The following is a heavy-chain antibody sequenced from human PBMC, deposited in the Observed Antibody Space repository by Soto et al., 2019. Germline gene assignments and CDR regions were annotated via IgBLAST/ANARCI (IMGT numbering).Heavy chain of an antibody. CDR2: ISGSGGSS. D-gene: IGHD5-12*01. Sequence: GGSLRLSCSASGFSFNSYAMMRVRQAPGKGLEWVSVISGSGGSSYFADSAKGRFTISRDNSKNMLYLEMNSLRAEDTARYFCAKGSIEYSASVDYWGQGTLVPVSS. CDR1: GFSFNSYA. CDR3: AKGSIEYSASVDY. V-gene: IGHV3-23*01. J-gene: IGHJ4*02.